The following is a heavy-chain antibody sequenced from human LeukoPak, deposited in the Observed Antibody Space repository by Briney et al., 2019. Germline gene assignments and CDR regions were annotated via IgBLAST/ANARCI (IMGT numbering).Heavy chain of an antibody. D-gene: IGHD3-10*01. J-gene: IGHJ4*02. V-gene: IGHV3-30-3*01. CDR3: AKDWKFYYVSGSFFPDN. Sequence: PGGSLRLSCAASGFAFSSYAVHWVRQAPGKGLECVAVISHDGSKKYYADFVKSRFTISSDNSKNTLYLHMNSLIPEDTAVYFCAKDWKFYYVSGSFFPDNWGQGTLVTVSS. CDR2: ISHDGSKK. CDR1: GFAFSSYA.